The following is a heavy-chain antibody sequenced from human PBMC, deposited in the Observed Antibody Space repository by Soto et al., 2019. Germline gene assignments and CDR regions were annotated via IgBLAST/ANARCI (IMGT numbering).Heavy chain of an antibody. D-gene: IGHD1-26*01. CDR2: LYWNDDR. CDR1: GFSLSSIGVA. J-gene: IGHJ4*02. V-gene: IGHV2-5*01. Sequence: SGPTLVNPTQTLTLTCTFSGFSLSSIGVAVGWIRQPPGKALEWLALLYWNDDRRYSPSLKSRLTITKDTSKNQVVLTMTNMDPADTATYYCAHSASVPCCYYFDSWGQGTLVTVSS. CDR3: AHSASVPCCYYFDS.